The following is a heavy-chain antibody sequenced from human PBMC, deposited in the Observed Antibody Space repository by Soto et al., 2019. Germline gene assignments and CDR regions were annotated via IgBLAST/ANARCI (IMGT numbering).Heavy chain of an antibody. CDR1: GFTFSSYD. Sequence: VQLVESGGGLVQPGGSLRLSCAASGFTFSSYDINWVRQATGQGLEWMGWMNPNSGNTGYAQKFQGRVTMTRNTSISTAYMELSSLRSEDTAVYYCARGKVAGTRWGQGTLVTVSS. D-gene: IGHD6-19*01. V-gene: IGHV1-8*01. CDR3: ARGKVAGTR. CDR2: MNPNSGNT. J-gene: IGHJ4*02.